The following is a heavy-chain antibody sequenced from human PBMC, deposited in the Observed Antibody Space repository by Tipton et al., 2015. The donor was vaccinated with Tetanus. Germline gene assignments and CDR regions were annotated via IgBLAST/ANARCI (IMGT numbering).Heavy chain of an antibody. J-gene: IGHJ4*02. CDR3: ASGSGSLHYFDY. V-gene: IGHV3-33*01. CDR1: GFTFSSYG. Sequence: AASGFTFSSYGMHWVRQAPGKGLEWVAVIWYDGSNKYYADSVKGRFTISRDNSKNTLYLQMNSLRAEDTAVYYCASGSGSLHYFDYWGQGTLVTVSS. D-gene: IGHD1-26*01. CDR2: IWYDGSNK.